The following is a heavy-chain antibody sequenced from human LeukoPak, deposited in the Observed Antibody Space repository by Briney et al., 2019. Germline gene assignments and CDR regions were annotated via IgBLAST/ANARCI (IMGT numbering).Heavy chain of an antibody. CDR2: INPSGGST. J-gene: IGHJ4*02. CDR1: GYTFTSYY. V-gene: IGHV1-46*01. Sequence: GASVNVSCKASGYTFTSYYMHWVRQAPGQGLEWIGIINPSGGSTSYAQKFQGRVTMTRDMSTTTVYMELGSLRSEDTAVYYCARDGGRLVVVPAAPQAYFDYWGQGTLVTVSS. CDR3: ARDGGRLVVVPAAPQAYFDY. D-gene: IGHD2-2*01.